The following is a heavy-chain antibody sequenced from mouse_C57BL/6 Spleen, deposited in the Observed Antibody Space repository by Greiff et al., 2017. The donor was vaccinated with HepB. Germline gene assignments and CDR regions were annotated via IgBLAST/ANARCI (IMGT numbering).Heavy chain of an antibody. Sequence: VQLVESGPGLVAPSQSLSITCTVSGFSLTSYGVHWVRQPPGKGLEWLVVIWSDGSTTYNSALKSRLSISKDNSKSQVFLKMNSLQTDDTAMYYCARQGPYYYGSSEDYYAMDYWGQGTSVTVSS. D-gene: IGHD1-1*01. V-gene: IGHV2-6-1*01. CDR1: GFSLTSYG. J-gene: IGHJ4*01. CDR3: ARQGPYYYGSSEDYYAMDY. CDR2: IWSDGST.